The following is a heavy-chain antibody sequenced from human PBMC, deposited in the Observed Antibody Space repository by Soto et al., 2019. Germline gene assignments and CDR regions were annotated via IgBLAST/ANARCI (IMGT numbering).Heavy chain of an antibody. CDR2: LSRGGGST. Sequence: AQLLESGGELIQPGGSLRLPCAASGFTYSSHGMSWVRPAPGKGLEWIAGLSRGGGSTYYEESVKGRFTISRDNSQNTLDLIMNSLIVEDTAVYYCARNGQYRTDGFDIWGQGTRVTVSS. J-gene: IGHJ3*02. CDR1: GFTYSSHG. V-gene: IGHV3-23*01. D-gene: IGHD2-8*01. CDR3: ARNGQYRTDGFDI.